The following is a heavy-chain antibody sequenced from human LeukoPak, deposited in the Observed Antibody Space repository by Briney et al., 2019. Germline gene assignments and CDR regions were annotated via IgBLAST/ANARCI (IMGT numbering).Heavy chain of an antibody. Sequence: GGSLRLSCTASGFTFSNAWMTWVRQAPGKGLEWVGRVKRIIDGETTQYAAPVKGRFVISRDDSKTTVYLQMNSLKTEDTAMYYCTTDSGAYWGQGSLVTASS. CDR2: VKRIIDGETT. CDR1: GFTFSNAW. D-gene: IGHD3-10*01. J-gene: IGHJ4*02. CDR3: TTDSGAY. V-gene: IGHV3-15*01.